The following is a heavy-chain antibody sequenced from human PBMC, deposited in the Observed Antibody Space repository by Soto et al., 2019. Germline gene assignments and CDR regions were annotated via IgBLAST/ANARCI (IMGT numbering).Heavy chain of an antibody. CDR2: ISYDGSNK. D-gene: IGHD3-22*01. CDR1: GYTFTRYA. Sequence: SCKASGYTFTRYAMHWVRQAPGKGLEWVAVISYDGSNKYYADSVKGRFTISRDNSKNTLYLQMNSLRAEDTAVYYCARGDYYDSSGYYTPHFDYWGQGTLVTVAS. V-gene: IGHV3-30-3*01. CDR3: ARGDYYDSSGYYTPHFDY. J-gene: IGHJ4*02.